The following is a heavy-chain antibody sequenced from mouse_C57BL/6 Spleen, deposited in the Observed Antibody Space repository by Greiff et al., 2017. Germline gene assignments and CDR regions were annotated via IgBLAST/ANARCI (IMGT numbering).Heavy chain of an antibody. CDR3: GGSSYDYDGRWAMDY. J-gene: IGHJ4*01. CDR2: IYPGDGDT. CDR1: GYAFSSSW. Sequence: QVQLQQSGPELVKPGASVKISCKASGYAFSSSWMNWVKQRPGKGLEWIGRIYPGDGDTNYNGQFKGKATLTADKSSSTAYMQLSSLTSEDSAVYFCGGSSYDYDGRWAMDYWGQGTSVTVSS. D-gene: IGHD2-4*01. V-gene: IGHV1-82*01.